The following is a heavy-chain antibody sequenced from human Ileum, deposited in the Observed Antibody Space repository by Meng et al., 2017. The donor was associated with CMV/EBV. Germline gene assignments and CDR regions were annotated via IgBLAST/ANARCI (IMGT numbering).Heavy chain of an antibody. V-gene: IGHV5-51*01. CDR2: IYPGDSET. CDR1: GYSFTSYW. D-gene: IGHD3-10*01. J-gene: IGHJ3*02. Sequence: GESLKISCKGSGYSFTSYWIGWVRQTPGKGLEWVGIIYPGDSETRYSPSFQGQVTISADKSISTAYLQWSSLKATDTAMYYCASLRRVLLWSGGGSEDSFDIWGQGTRVTVAS. CDR3: ASLRRVLLWSGGGSEDSFDI.